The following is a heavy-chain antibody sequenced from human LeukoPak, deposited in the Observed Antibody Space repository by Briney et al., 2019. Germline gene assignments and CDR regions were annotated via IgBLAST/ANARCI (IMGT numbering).Heavy chain of an antibody. CDR2: IHYSGST. CDR3: AASLLAGQDWFDP. CDR1: GVSTSGYY. D-gene: IGHD6-19*01. Sequence: KPSETLSLTCTVSGVSTSGYYWSWIRQPPGKGLEWIGYIHYSGSTNYNPSLKSRVTISVDTSKNQFSLKLSSVTAADTAVYYCAASLLAGQDWFDPWGQGTLVTVSS. V-gene: IGHV4-59*08. J-gene: IGHJ5*02.